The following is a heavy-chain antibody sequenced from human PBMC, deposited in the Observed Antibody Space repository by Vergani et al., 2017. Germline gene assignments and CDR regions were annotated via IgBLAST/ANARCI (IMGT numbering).Heavy chain of an antibody. CDR1: GFTFSSYA. J-gene: IGHJ6*02. V-gene: IGHV3-23*01. CDR3: AKQKGYCSGGSCYLYYYYYYGMDV. CDR2: FSGSGGST. D-gene: IGHD2-15*01. Sequence: EVQLLESGGGLVQPGGSLRLSCAASGFTFSSYAMSWVRQAPGKGLEWVSAFSGSGGSTYYADSVKGRFTISRDNSKNTLYLQMNSLRAEDTAVYYCAKQKGYCSGGSCYLYYYYYYGMDVWGQGTTVTVSS.